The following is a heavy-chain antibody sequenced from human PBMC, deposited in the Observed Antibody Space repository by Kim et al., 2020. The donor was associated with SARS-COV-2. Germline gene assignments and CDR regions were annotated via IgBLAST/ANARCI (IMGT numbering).Heavy chain of an antibody. D-gene: IGHD6-13*01. CDR1: GYTFTSYA. V-gene: IGHV7-4-1*02. J-gene: IGHJ3*02. CDR2: INTNTGNP. CDR3: ARDLSPGSSHGRGAFDI. Sequence: ASVKVSCKASGYTFTSYAMNWVRQAPGQGLEWMGWINTNTGNPTYAQGFTGRFVFSLDTSVSTAYLQISSLKAEDTAVYYCARDLSPGSSHGRGAFDIWGQGTMVTVSS.